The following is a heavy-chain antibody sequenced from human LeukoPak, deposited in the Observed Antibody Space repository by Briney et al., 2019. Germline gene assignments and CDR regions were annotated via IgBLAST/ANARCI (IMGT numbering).Heavy chain of an antibody. D-gene: IGHD2-2*01. J-gene: IGHJ4*02. CDR1: GGSISSSNW. CDR3: ARDRRCSSTSCYYFDY. V-gene: IGHV4-4*02. Sequence: SGTLSLTCAVSGGSISSSNWWSRVRQPPGKGLEWIGEIYHSGSTNYNPSLKSRVTISVDKSKNQFSLKLSSVTAADTAVYYCARDRRCSSTSCYYFDYWGQGTLVTVSS. CDR2: IYHSGST.